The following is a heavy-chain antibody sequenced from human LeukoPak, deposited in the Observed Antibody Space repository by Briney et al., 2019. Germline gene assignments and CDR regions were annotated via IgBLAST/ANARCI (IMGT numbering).Heavy chain of an antibody. Sequence: GASVKVSCKASGYTFTGYYIHWVRQAPGQGLEWMGWTNPNSGGTNYAQKFQGRVTMTRDTSISTAYMELSRLRSDDTAVYYCTMRSGSYYLDTFDIWGKGTMVTVSS. CDR1: GYTFTGYY. D-gene: IGHD1-26*01. CDR3: TMRSGSYYLDTFDI. CDR2: TNPNSGGT. J-gene: IGHJ3*02. V-gene: IGHV1-2*02.